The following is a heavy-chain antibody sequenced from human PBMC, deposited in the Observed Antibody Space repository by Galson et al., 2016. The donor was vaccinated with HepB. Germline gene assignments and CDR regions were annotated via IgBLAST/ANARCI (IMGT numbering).Heavy chain of an antibody. D-gene: IGHD6-19*01. CDR3: AKAPSGWSYYFDF. V-gene: IGHV3-23*01. CDR1: GLTFSSYG. J-gene: IGHJ4*02. CDR2: MSGSGGTT. Sequence: SLRLSCAASGLTFSSYGMSWVRQAPGKGLEWVSTMSGSGGTTYYADSVTGRFTISRDNSRNTVFLQMNSLTAEDTAVYYCAKAPSGWSYYFDFWGQGILVTVSS.